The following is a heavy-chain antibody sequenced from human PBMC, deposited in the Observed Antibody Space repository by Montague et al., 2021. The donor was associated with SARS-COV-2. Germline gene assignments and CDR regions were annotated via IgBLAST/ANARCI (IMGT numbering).Heavy chain of an antibody. D-gene: IGHD3-10*01. V-gene: IGHV4-34*01. J-gene: IGHJ6*03. CDR2: INHGGST. CDR3: ARLRDGVVPSPILGVGPYYSYYYMDV. Sequence: SETLSLTCAVHGTSFSGYYWNWIRQPFGKGLEWIGEINHGGSTKYSPSLKSRLTISADTSKNQFSLKLTSVAAADTAVYYCARLRDGVVPSPILGVGPYYSYYYMDVWGRGTTVTVSS. CDR1: GTSFSGYY.